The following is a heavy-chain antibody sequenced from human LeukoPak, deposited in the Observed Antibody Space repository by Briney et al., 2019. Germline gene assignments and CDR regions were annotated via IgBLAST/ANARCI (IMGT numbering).Heavy chain of an antibody. Sequence: PGGSLRLSCAASGFTFSSYWMSWVRQAPGKGLEWVANIKQDGSEKYYVDSVKGRFTISRDNAKNSLYLQMNSLRAEDTALYYCATKRGVLYYYGMDVWGQGTTVTVSS. D-gene: IGHD1-1*01. CDR2: IKQDGSEK. J-gene: IGHJ6*02. CDR1: GFTFSSYW. V-gene: IGHV3-7*03. CDR3: ATKRGVLYYYGMDV.